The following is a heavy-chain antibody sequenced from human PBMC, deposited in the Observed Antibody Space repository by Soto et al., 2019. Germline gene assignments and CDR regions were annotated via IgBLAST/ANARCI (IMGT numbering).Heavy chain of an antibody. CDR2: IYYDGSNE. J-gene: IGHJ4*02. V-gene: IGHV3-33*01. CDR3: ARDDKDKYVADRGGFGC. Sequence: QVQLVESGGGVVQPGTSLRLSCAASGFSFSSYGMHWVRQAPGNGLEWVAAIYYDGSNEYYADSVKGRFTISRDNSKNTLSLQLNSLRGEDTAVYYCARDDKDKYVADRGGFGCWGQGTLVTVSS. D-gene: IGHD3-16*01. CDR1: GFSFSSYG.